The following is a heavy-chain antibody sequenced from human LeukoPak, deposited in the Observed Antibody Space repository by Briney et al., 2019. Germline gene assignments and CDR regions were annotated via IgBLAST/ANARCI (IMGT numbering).Heavy chain of an antibody. CDR1: GYTFTSYD. CDR3: ARSPAGGSNTKSKYNWFDP. V-gene: IGHV1-8*01. Sequence: ASVKVSCKASGYTFTSYDINWVRQATAPGLERMGWMTPNSGNTGYAQKFQGRVTMTRNTSISTAYMELSSLRSEDTAVYYCARSPAGGSNTKSKYNWFDPWGQGTLVTVSS. D-gene: IGHD2-15*01. J-gene: IGHJ5*02. CDR2: MTPNSGNT.